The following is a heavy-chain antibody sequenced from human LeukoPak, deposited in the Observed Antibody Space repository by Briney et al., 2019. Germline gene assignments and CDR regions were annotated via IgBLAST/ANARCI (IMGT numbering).Heavy chain of an antibody. CDR2: IYYSGST. J-gene: IGHJ5*02. CDR1: GGSISSYY. Sequence: SETLSLTCTVSGGSISSYYWSWIRQPPGKGLEWIGYIYYSGSTIYNPSLKSRVTISVDTSKNQFSLKLSSVTAAGTAVYYCARSAVVVFRGFDPWGQGTLVTVSS. V-gene: IGHV4-59*01. CDR3: ARSAVVVFRGFDP. D-gene: IGHD2-15*01.